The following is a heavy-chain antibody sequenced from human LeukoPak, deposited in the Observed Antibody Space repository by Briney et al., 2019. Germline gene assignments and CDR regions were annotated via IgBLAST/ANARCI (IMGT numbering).Heavy chain of an antibody. CDR2: ISSSSSYI. Sequence: GGSLRLSCAASGFTFSSYRMNWVRQAPGKGLEWVSSISSSSSYIYYANSVKGRFTISRDNAKNSLYLQMNSLRAEDTAVYYCARPRSSTRYYDFWSGYYHYYCYYMDVWGKGTTVTVSS. D-gene: IGHD3-3*01. J-gene: IGHJ6*03. CDR1: GFTFSSYR. V-gene: IGHV3-21*01. CDR3: ARPRSSTRYYDFWSGYYHYYCYYMDV.